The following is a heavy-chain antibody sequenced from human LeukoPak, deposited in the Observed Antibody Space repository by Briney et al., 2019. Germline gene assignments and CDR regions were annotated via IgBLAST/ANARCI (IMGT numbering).Heavy chain of an antibody. CDR2: ISNGKT. Sequence: PGGSLRLSCAASGFPFSSHAMSLVRQPPGKGLEWVAAISNGKTYYADSVRGRFAISRDDSTNTVYLHMNSLRDEDTALYHCVREAGYCAPVCVKTNWFDPWGQGTLVTVSS. CDR3: VREAGYCAPVCVKTNWFDP. D-gene: IGHD2-15*01. V-gene: IGHV3-23*01. J-gene: IGHJ5*02. CDR1: GFPFSSHA.